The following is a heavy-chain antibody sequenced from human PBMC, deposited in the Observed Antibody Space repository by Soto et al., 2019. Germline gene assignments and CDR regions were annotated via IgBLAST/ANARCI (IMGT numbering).Heavy chain of an antibody. D-gene: IGHD2-2*01. Sequence: QVQLVQSGAEVKKPGSSVKVSCKASGGTFSSYAISWVRQAPGQGLEWMGGIIPIFGTANYAQKFQGRVTITADKSTSTAYMELSSLRSEDTAVYYCAKQVVPSAKIYYAMDVWGQGTTVTVSS. CDR2: IIPIFGTA. J-gene: IGHJ6*02. V-gene: IGHV1-69*06. CDR3: AKQVVPSAKIYYAMDV. CDR1: GGTFSSYA.